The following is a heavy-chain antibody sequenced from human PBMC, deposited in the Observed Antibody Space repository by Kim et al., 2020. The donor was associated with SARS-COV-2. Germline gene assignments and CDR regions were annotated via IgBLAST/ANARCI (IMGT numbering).Heavy chain of an antibody. CDR3: ARDRGGTGAVFDY. Sequence: YADSVKGRFTISRDNSKNTVYLQMNSLRVEDTAEYFCARDRGGTGAVFDYWGQGTLVTVSS. J-gene: IGHJ4*02. D-gene: IGHD3-16*01. V-gene: IGHV3-53*01.